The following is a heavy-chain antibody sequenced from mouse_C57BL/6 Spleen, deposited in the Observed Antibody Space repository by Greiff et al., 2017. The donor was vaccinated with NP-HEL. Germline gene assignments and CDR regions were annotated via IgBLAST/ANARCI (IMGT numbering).Heavy chain of an antibody. CDR1: GFTFSDYG. V-gene: IGHV5-17*01. CDR2: ISSGSSTI. CDR3: ARRESYFDY. Sequence: DVMLVESGGGLVKPGGSLKLSCAASGFTFSDYGMHWVRQAPEKGLEWVAYISSGSSTIYYADTVKGRFTISRDNAKNTLFLHMTSLRSADTAMYYCARRESYFDYWGQGTTLTVSS. J-gene: IGHJ2*01.